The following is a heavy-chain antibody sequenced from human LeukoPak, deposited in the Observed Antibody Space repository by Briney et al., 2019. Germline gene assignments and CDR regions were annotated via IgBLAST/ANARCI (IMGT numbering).Heavy chain of an antibody. CDR3: ATQILGIDYFDY. CDR2: FDPEDGET. V-gene: IGHV1-24*01. J-gene: IGHJ4*02. CDR1: GYTLTELS. D-gene: IGHD7-27*01. Sequence: ASVKVSCKVSGYTLTELSMHWVRQAPGKGLEWMGGFDPEDGETIYAQKFQGRVTTTEDTSTDTAYMELSSLRSEDTAVYYCATQILGIDYFDYWGQGTLVTVSS.